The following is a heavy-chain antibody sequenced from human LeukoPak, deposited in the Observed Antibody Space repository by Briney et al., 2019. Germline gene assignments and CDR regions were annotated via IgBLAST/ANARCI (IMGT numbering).Heavy chain of an antibody. V-gene: IGHV3-9*01. CDR3: ARDPYSGNYGAYYYYYMDV. Sequence: GGSLRLSCAASGFTFDDYAMHWVRQAPGKGLEWVSGISWNSGSIGYADSVKGRFTISRDNAKNSLYLQMDSLRVEDTAEYYCARDPYSGNYGAYYYYYMDVWGKGTTVTVSS. D-gene: IGHD1-26*01. CDR2: ISWNSGSI. J-gene: IGHJ6*03. CDR1: GFTFDDYA.